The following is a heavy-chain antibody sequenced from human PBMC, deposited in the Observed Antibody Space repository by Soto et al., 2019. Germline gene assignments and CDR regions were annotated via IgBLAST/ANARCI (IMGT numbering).Heavy chain of an antibody. J-gene: IGHJ5*02. V-gene: IGHV3-21*06. Sequence: GGSLRLSCAASGFTFSRYGMNWLRQAPGKGLEWVASISSTTSYVYYADSVKGRFSTSRDNAKNILYLEMYALRTEDTAVYYCARDPSEGRVGNWFEPWGQGTLVTVSS. D-gene: IGHD2-2*01. CDR1: GFTFSRYG. CDR2: ISSTTSYV. CDR3: ARDPSEGRVGNWFEP.